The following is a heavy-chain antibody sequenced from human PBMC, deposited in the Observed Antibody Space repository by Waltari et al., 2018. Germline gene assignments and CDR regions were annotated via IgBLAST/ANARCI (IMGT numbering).Heavy chain of an antibody. V-gene: IGHV4-4*07. J-gene: IGHJ4*02. Sequence: QVQLQESGPGLVKPSETLSLTCTVSGGSISSYYWSWIRQPAGKGLEWIGRIYTSGSTNYNPSLKSRVTMSVDTSKNQFSLKLSSVTAADTAVYYCAREFADATALVHPSPFDYWGQGTLVTVSS. D-gene: IGHD6-13*01. CDR2: IYTSGST. CDR3: AREFADATALVHPSPFDY. CDR1: GGSISSYY.